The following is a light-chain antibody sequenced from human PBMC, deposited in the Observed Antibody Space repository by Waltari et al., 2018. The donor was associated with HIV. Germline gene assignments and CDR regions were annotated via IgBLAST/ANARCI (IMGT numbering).Light chain of an antibody. V-gene: IGLV2-8*01. CDR2: EVF. Sequence: QSALTQPPSASGSPGQSVTISCTGKSSDVGGYNYVSWYQQHPGKAPKRMMYEVFKRPSGVPDRFSGSKSGNTASLTVSGLQAEDEADYYCTSYAGSNNLVFGGGTKLTVL. J-gene: IGLJ2*01. CDR3: TSYAGSNNLV. CDR1: SSDVGGYNY.